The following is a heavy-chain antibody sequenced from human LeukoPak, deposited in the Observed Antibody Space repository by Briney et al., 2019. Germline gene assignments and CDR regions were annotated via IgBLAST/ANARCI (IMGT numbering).Heavy chain of an antibody. CDR2: ISSSLSTI. Sequence: PGGSLRLSCAASGFTFSSYEMNWVRQAPGKGLEWVSFISSSLSTIYYADSVKGRFTISRDNAKNSLYLQMNSLRAEDTAIYHCARDLSSDLSSGCLDQWGQGTLVTVSS. CDR1: GFTFSSYE. J-gene: IGHJ5*02. CDR3: ARDLSSDLSSGCLDQ. V-gene: IGHV3-48*03. D-gene: IGHD6-19*01.